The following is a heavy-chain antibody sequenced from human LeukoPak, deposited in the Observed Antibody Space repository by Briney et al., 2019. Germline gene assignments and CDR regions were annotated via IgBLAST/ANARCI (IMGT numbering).Heavy chain of an antibody. CDR2: IRGSGGST. V-gene: IGHV3-23*01. CDR3: AKDDTWNRGSFDY. CDR1: GFTFTSYA. D-gene: IGHD1-1*01. J-gene: IGHJ4*02. Sequence: TGGSLRLSCAASGFTFTSYAMSWVRQAPGKGLEWVSVIRGSGGSTYYADSVKGRFTISRDNSKNTLYLQMNSLRAEDTAVYYCAKDDTWNRGSFDYWGPGTLVTVSS.